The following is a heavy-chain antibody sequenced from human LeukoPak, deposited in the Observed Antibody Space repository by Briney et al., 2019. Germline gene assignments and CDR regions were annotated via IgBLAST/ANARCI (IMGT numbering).Heavy chain of an antibody. CDR3: AGGGRDKLDY. CDR2: IYHSGST. V-gene: IGHV4-30-2*01. Sequence: PSETLSLTCAVSGGSISSGGYSWSWIRQPPGKGLEWIGYIYHSGSTYYNPSLKSRVTISVDRSKNQFSLKLSSVTAADTAVYYCAGGGRDKLDYWGQGTLVTVSS. J-gene: IGHJ4*02. CDR1: GGSISSGGYS.